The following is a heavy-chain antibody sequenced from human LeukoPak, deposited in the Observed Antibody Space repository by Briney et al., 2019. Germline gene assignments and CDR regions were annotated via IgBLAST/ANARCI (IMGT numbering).Heavy chain of an antibody. D-gene: IGHD3-10*01. Sequence: PGGSLRLXCAGSGFTFSGYVMSWVRQAPGKGLEWVSAMSGGGDSTYDADSVKGRFTISRDNSKNTLYLQMNSLRAEDTAVYYCAKGSGSYRPYYFDYWGQGTLVIVSS. V-gene: IGHV3-23*01. CDR2: MSGGGDST. J-gene: IGHJ4*02. CDR3: AKGSGSYRPYYFDY. CDR1: GFTFSGYV.